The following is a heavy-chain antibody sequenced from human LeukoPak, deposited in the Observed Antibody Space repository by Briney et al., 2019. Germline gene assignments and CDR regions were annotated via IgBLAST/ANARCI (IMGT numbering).Heavy chain of an antibody. D-gene: IGHD3-3*01. J-gene: IGHJ4*02. CDR2: IYYSGCT. CDR1: GGSISSYY. Sequence: MPSETLSLTCTVSGGSISSYYWSWIRQPPGKGLEWIGYIYYSGCTNYNPSLKSRVTISVDTSKNQFSLKLSSVTAADTAVYYCARDRDDFWSGYYIPGFDYWGQGTLVTVSS. V-gene: IGHV4-59*01. CDR3: ARDRDDFWSGYYIPGFDY.